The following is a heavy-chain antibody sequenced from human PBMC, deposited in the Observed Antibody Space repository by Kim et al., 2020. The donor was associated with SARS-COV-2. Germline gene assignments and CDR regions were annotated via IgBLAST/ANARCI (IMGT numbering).Heavy chain of an antibody. J-gene: IGHJ4*02. CDR3: VTTGYSYGPNGEYYFDY. Sequence: GGSLRLSCSASGFTFSSYAMHWVRQAPGKGLEYVSAISSNGGSTYYADSVKGRFTISRDNSKNTLYLQMSSLRAEDTAVYYCVTTGYSYGPNGEYYFDYWGQGTLVTVSS. CDR2: ISSNGGST. CDR1: GFTFSSYA. D-gene: IGHD5-18*01. V-gene: IGHV3-64D*06.